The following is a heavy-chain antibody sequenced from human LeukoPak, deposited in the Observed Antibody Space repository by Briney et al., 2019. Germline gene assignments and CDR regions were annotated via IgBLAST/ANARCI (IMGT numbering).Heavy chain of an antibody. V-gene: IGHV3-33*01. D-gene: IGHD1-1*01. J-gene: IGHJ4*02. Sequence: GGSLRLSCAASGFTFSIHGMHWVRQAPGKGLEGVAIIWHDGTNKYYADSVKGRFTISRDNSKNTVYLQMDSLRAEDTAVYYCARNNWNARTQRWFYFDNWGQGTLVTVSS. CDR2: IWHDGTNK. CDR3: ARNNWNARTQRWFYFDN. CDR1: GFTFSIHG.